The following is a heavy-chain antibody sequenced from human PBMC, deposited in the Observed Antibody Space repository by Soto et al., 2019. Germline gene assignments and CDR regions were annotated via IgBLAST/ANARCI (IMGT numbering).Heavy chain of an antibody. CDR3: ARVGANKVWNISSRPKVYHFDN. D-gene: IGHD2-8*01. V-gene: IGHV3-11*01. CDR2: ISISGDNI. Sequence: GGSLRLSCAVSGFTFSEYYVTWIRQAPGMGMEWVLFISISGDNIYYGESVKGRFTISRDNTRNLMYLQMNSLRAEDTAFYYCARVGANKVWNISSRPKVYHFDNWGQGTLVTVPQ. J-gene: IGHJ4*02. CDR1: GFTFSEYY.